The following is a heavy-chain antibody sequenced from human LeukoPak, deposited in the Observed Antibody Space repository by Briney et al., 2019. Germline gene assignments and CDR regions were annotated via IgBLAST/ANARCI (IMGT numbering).Heavy chain of an antibody. V-gene: IGHV4-59*01. CDR1: GGSLSAYY. CDR3: ARGGIYYDSSGYVFDY. CDR2: IYYAGSA. D-gene: IGHD3-22*01. Sequence: PSETLSLTCTVSGGSLSAYYWSCIRQPPGKGLEWIGHIYYAGSANYNPSLQSRVTITVDRSKNQFSLKLTSVTAADTAVYYCARGGIYYDSSGYVFDYWGQGTLVTVSP. J-gene: IGHJ4*02.